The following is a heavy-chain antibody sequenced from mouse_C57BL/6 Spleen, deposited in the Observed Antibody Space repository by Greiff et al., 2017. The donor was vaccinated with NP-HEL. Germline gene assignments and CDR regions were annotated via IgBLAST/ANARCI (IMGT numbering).Heavy chain of an antibody. Sequence: QVQLQQSGAELARPGASVKLSCKASGYTFTSYGISWVKQRTGQGLEWIGEIYPRSGNTYYNEKFKGKATLTADKSSSTAYMELRSLTSEDSAVYFCARERFITTVVATPYYAMDYWGQGTSVTVSS. D-gene: IGHD1-1*01. CDR2: IYPRSGNT. J-gene: IGHJ4*01. CDR3: ARERFITTVVATPYYAMDY. CDR1: GYTFTSYG. V-gene: IGHV1-81*01.